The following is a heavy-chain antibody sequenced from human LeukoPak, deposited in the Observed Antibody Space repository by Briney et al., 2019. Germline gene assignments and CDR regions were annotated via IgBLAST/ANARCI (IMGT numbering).Heavy chain of an antibody. CDR3: MRDYMGWFDP. J-gene: IGHJ5*02. CDR1: GLSLSNFQ. D-gene: IGHD3-10*01. V-gene: IGHV3-30-3*01. CDR2: ISLDRSTE. Sequence: GGSLRLSCVASGLSLSNFQMYWVRQAPGKGLEWVSIISLDRSTEFYADSVKGRFTISRDTAPNTMHLEMNNLRIEDTAVYYCMRDYMGWFDPWGQGSLVTVSS.